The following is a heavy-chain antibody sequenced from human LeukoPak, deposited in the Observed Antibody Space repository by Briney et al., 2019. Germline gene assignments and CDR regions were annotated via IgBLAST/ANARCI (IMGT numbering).Heavy chain of an antibody. CDR1: GYTFTNYG. J-gene: IGHJ4*02. Sequence: ASVKVSCKASGYTFTNYGISWVRQAPGQGLEWMGWISTYNGNTNYAQKLQGRVTMTTDTSTSTAYMELRSLRSDDTAVYYCARVATPYSSSSISVVWGQGTLVTVSS. D-gene: IGHD6-6*01. CDR2: ISTYNGNT. V-gene: IGHV1-18*01. CDR3: ARVATPYSSSSISVV.